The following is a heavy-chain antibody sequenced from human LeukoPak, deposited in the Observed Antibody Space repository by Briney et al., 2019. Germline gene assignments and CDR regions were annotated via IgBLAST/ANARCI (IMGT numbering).Heavy chain of an antibody. Sequence: SETLSLTCTVSGCSISSYYWSWIRQPPGKGLEWIGYIYYSGSTNYNPSLKSRVTISVDTSKNQFSLKLSSVTAADTAVYYCARGYCSSTSCLIGDYYFDYWGQGTLVTVSS. CDR1: GCSISSYY. J-gene: IGHJ4*02. CDR3: ARGYCSSTSCLIGDYYFDY. CDR2: IYYSGST. D-gene: IGHD2-2*01. V-gene: IGHV4-59*01.